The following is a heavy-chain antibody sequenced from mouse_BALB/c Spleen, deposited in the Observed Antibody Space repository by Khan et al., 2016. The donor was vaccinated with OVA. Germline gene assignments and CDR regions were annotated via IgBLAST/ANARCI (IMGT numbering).Heavy chain of an antibody. CDR2: ISYSGVT. CDR3: ARGNYYGYYFDY. CDR1: GYSITSGYA. Sequence: EVQLQESGPGLVKPSQSLSLTCTVTGYSITSGYAWNWIRQFPGNKLEWMGYISYSGVTSYTPSLKSRISTPRDTSKNQFFLQLNSVTTEDTATYYCARGNYYGYYFDYWGQGTTLTVSS. D-gene: IGHD1-1*01. V-gene: IGHV3-2*02. J-gene: IGHJ2*01.